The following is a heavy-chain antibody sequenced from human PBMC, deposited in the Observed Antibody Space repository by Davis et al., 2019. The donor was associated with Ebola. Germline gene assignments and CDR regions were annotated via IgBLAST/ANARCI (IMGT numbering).Heavy chain of an antibody. Sequence: PGGSLRLSCAASGFTFSNYEINWVRQAPGKGLEWVSYISTSGSTRYYAESVKGRFTTSRDNAKNSLYLHMNILRAEDTAVYYCTRDLYRSGDVAFDIWGQGTMVTVSS. V-gene: IGHV3-48*03. CDR3: TRDLYRSGDVAFDI. CDR1: GFTFSNYE. CDR2: ISTSGSTR. D-gene: IGHD3-10*01. J-gene: IGHJ3*02.